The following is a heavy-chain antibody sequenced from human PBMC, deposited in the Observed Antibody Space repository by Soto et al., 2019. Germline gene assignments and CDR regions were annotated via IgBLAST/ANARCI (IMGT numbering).Heavy chain of an antibody. Sequence: SETLSFTCTVSGGSISSGDYYWSWIRQPPGKGLEWIGYIYYSGSTYYNPSLKSRVTISVDTSKNQFSLNLSSVTAADTAMYYCARAGVATIYPGNNWFDPWGQGTLVTVS. CDR1: GGSISSGDYY. V-gene: IGHV4-30-4*01. CDR3: ARAGVATIYPGNNWFDP. J-gene: IGHJ5*02. CDR2: IYYSGST. D-gene: IGHD5-12*01.